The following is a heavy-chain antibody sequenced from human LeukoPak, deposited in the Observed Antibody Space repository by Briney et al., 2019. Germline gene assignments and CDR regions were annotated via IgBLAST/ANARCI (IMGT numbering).Heavy chain of an antibody. D-gene: IGHD3-16*01. Sequence: PSQNLSLTCTVSGGSISSGGYYWSGIRQPPGKGRGWIGYIYYSGNTYYNPSLKSRVTISVDTSKNQFSLKLTSVTAADTAVYYCARDRGGFEDNWFDPWGPGTLVTVSS. J-gene: IGHJ5*02. CDR2: IYYSGNT. V-gene: IGHV4-30-4*01. CDR3: ARDRGGFEDNWFDP. CDR1: GGSISSGGYY.